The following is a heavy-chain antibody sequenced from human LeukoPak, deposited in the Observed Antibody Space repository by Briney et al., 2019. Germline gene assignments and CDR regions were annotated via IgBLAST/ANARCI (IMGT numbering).Heavy chain of an antibody. J-gene: IGHJ6*03. Sequence: GGSLRLSCTTSGFTFTDYYISWTRQAPGKGLEWVSYISVSGDTIYYANSVKGRFTISRDNSKNTLYLQMNSLRAEDTAVYYCAKDPKNCSGGSCYRNRGYYYYYMDVWGKGTTVTVSS. CDR2: ISVSGDTI. D-gene: IGHD2-15*01. CDR1: GFTFTDYY. CDR3: AKDPKNCSGGSCYRNRGYYYYYMDV. V-gene: IGHV3-11*04.